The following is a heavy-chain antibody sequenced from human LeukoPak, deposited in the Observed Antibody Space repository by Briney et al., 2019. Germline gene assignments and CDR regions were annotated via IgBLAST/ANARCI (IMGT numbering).Heavy chain of an antibody. CDR1: GFTFSSYE. J-gene: IGHJ5*01. V-gene: IGHV3-48*03. Sequence: PGGPLRLSCAASGFTFSSYEMNWVRQAPGKGLEWVAYISCSGSTIYYAHSERGLFTISSDNDKNSLYLQMDSLRAEDTDVYYCARGKNGDSLFDFWGQGTLVTVSS. CDR3: ARGKNGDSLFDF. D-gene: IGHD4-17*01. CDR2: ISCSGSTI.